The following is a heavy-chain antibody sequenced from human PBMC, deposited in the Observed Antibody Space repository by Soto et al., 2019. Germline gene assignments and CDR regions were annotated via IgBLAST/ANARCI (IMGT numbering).Heavy chain of an antibody. D-gene: IGHD3-9*01. V-gene: IGHV4-59*01. CDR3: ARFRDYDILTGYYYYGMDV. CDR1: GGSISSYY. Sequence: PSETLSLTCTVSGGSISSYYWSWIRQPPGKGLEWIGYIYYSGSTNYNPSLKSRVTISVDTSKNQFSLKLSSVTAADTAVYYCARFRDYDILTGYYYYGMDVWGQGTTVTVS. J-gene: IGHJ6*02. CDR2: IYYSGST.